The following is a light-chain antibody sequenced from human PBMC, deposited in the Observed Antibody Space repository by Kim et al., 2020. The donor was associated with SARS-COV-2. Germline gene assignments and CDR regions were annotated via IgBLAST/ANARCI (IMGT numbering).Light chain of an antibody. V-gene: IGKV1-6*01. CDR2: AAT. CDR1: QYIKND. CDR3: QQDHNYPRT. Sequence: ASVGDRVTFTCRASQYIKNDLGWYQQRPGQPPRLLIFAATSLQSRVPSRFSGSGSGTEFILTINSLQPEDFATYFCQQDHNYPRTFGQGTKVDIK. J-gene: IGKJ1*01.